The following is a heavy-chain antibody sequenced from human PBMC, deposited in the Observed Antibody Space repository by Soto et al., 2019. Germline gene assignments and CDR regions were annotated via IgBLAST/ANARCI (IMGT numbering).Heavy chain of an antibody. V-gene: IGHV3-48*02. J-gene: IGHJ4*02. D-gene: IGHD4-17*01. CDR3: ARDRGDYGVRFFDY. CDR1: GFTFSSYS. CDR2: ISYSRNTI. Sequence: GGSLRLSCAASGFTFSSYSMNWVRQAPGKGLEWVSYISYSRNTIYYADSVKGRFTISRDIAKNSLYLQMNSLRDEDTAVYYCARDRGDYGVRFFDYWGQGTLVTVSS.